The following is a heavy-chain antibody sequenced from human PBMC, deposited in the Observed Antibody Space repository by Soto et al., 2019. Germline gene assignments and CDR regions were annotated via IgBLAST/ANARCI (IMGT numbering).Heavy chain of an antibody. D-gene: IGHD1-26*01. CDR3: ARVRVQWELSFDP. V-gene: IGHV1-18*01. CDR1: GYTFTSYG. CDR2: ISAYNGNT. Sequence: ASVKVSCKASGYTFTSYGISWVRQAPGQGLEWMGWISAYNGNTNYAQKLQGRVNMNKDTSTSTAYMELRSLRSEDTAVYYCARVRVQWELSFDPWGQGTLVTVSS. J-gene: IGHJ5*02.